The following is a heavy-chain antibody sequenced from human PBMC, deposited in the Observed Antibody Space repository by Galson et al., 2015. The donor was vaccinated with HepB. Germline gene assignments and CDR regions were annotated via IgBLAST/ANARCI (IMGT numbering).Heavy chain of an antibody. Sequence: SVKVSCKASGYTFTTYAMNWVRQAPGQGLEWMGWINTNTGTPTYAQGFTGRFVFSLDTFVSTAYLQISSLKAEDTAMYYCASSYCTSTICYFGNFDYWGQGTLVTVSS. J-gene: IGHJ4*02. CDR3: ASSYCTSTICYFGNFDY. CDR1: GYTFTTYA. CDR2: INTNTGTP. V-gene: IGHV7-4-1*02. D-gene: IGHD2-2*01.